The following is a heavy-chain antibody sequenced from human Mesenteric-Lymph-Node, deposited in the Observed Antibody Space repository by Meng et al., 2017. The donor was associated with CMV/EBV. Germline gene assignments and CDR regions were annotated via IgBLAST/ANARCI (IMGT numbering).Heavy chain of an antibody. J-gene: IGHJ4*02. CDR3: ARDYYRKLRDGDVDY. CDR2: ISTSSTYT. CDR1: GFTFSSYF. V-gene: IGHV3-21*01. Sequence: GESLKISCAASGFTFSSYFMNWVRQAPGKGLEWVSSISTSSTYTYYADSVKGRFTISRDNAKHSLYLQMNSLRAEDTAVYYCARDYYRKLRDGDVDYWGQGTLVTVSS. D-gene: IGHD4-11*01.